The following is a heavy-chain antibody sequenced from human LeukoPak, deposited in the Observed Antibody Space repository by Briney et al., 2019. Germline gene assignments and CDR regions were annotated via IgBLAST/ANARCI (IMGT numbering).Heavy chain of an antibody. CDR3: ARAASIAVVIN. CDR2: INHSGST. J-gene: IGHJ4*02. Sequence: SETLSLTCAVYGRSFSGYYWSWIRQPPGKGLEWIGEINHSGSTNYNPSLKSRVTISVDTSKNQFSLKLSSVTAADTAVYYCARAASIAVVINWGQGTLVTVSS. D-gene: IGHD6-19*01. CDR1: GRSFSGYY. V-gene: IGHV4-34*01.